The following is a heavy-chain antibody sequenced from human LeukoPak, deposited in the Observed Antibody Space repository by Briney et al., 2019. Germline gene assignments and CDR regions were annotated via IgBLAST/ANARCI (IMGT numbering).Heavy chain of an antibody. Sequence: SETLSLTCAVYGGSFSSYYWGWIRQPPGKGLEWIGSIYYSGGTYYNPSLKSRVTISVDTSKNQFSLKLSSVTAADTAVYYCAGGKDGYSYGYFDYWGQGTLVTVSS. CDR2: IYYSGGT. CDR3: AGGKDGYSYGYFDY. CDR1: GGSFSSYY. D-gene: IGHD5-18*01. V-gene: IGHV4-39*07. J-gene: IGHJ4*02.